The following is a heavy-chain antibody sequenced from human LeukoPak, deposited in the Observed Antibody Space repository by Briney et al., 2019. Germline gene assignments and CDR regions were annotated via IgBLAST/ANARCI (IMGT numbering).Heavy chain of an antibody. V-gene: IGHV4-61*01. D-gene: IGHD3-10*01. CDR1: GGSVTSDNCY. Sequence: PSETLSLTCNVSGGSVTSDNCYWTWIRQAPGKGLEWIGHVSHSGTINYNPSLRSRVTISVDTSKNQFSLKLTSVSAADTALYYCSRDLSYFGSGSYLGWFDPWGQGTLVTVSS. J-gene: IGHJ5*02. CDR3: SRDLSYFGSGSYLGWFDP. CDR2: VSHSGTI.